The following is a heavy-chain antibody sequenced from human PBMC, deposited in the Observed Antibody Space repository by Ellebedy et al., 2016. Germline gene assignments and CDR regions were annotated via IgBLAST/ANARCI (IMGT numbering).Heavy chain of an antibody. CDR2: MHGGGTE. V-gene: IGHV3-53*01. CDR1: GFSVTSND. D-gene: IGHD2-8*01. J-gene: IGHJ3*01. Sequence: GESLKISCAASGFSVTSNDMSWVRQAPGRGLELVSLMHGGGTEYYADSVKGRFTITRDNSKNRLYLQMSGLGAEDSAVYYCVTRHNGVFDFWGQGTMVTVSS. CDR3: VTRHNGVFDF.